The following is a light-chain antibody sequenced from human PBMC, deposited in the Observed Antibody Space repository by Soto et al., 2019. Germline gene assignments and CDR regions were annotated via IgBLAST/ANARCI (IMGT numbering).Light chain of an antibody. V-gene: IGLV2-14*01. Sequence: SVLPPPASVSVSPGQSITISCTGTSSDVGGYNYVSWYQQHPGKAPKLMIYDVRNRASGASNRFSGSKSGNTASLTISGLQAEDEADYYCTSYTSSSTLYVFGTGTKVTVL. CDR2: DVR. J-gene: IGLJ1*01. CDR1: SSDVGGYNY. CDR3: TSYTSSSTLYV.